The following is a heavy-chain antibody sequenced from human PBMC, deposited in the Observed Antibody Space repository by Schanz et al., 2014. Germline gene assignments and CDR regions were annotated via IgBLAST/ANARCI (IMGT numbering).Heavy chain of an antibody. CDR1: GFTLNNAC. J-gene: IGHJ4*02. V-gene: IGHV3-15*01. Sequence: EVQLVESGGGLVKPGGSLRLYCATSGFTLNNACMNWVRQAPGKGLQWVARIKSKTDGGTRDYAAPVKGRFTISTDDSKNPVYLQMNSLQTEDTAVYYCTADLWFGAVWGVWWGQGTLVTVSS. CDR3: TADLWFGAVWGVW. CDR2: IKSKTDGGTR. D-gene: IGHD3-10*01.